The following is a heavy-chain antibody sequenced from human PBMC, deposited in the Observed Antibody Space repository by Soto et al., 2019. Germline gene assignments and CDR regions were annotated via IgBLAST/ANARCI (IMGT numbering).Heavy chain of an antibody. CDR2: TYYRSKWYY. CDR3: ARGEQYSGRIFDY. Sequence: QTLSLTCAIPGDSVAINSAGWSWVRQSPSRGLEWLGRTYYRSKWYYEYAVSVRGRITINPDTSKNQYSLQLNSVTPEDTAVYFCARGEQYSGRIFDYWGQGTLVIVSS. CDR1: GDSVAINSAG. D-gene: IGHD1-26*01. J-gene: IGHJ4*01. V-gene: IGHV6-1*01.